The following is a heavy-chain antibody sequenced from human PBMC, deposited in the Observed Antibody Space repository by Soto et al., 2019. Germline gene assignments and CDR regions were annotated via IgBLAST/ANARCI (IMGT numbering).Heavy chain of an antibody. J-gene: IGHJ5*01. CDR1: GDSVSSKSAA. CDR2: TYYRSKWST. V-gene: IGHV6-1*01. D-gene: IGHD1-26*01. Sequence: TLSLTCVISGDSVSSKSAAWNWIRQSPSRGLEWLGRTYYRSKWSTDYAVSVKSRITINPDTSKNQFSLQLNSVTPEDTALYYCTRALSGSYDSWGQGTLVTVSS. CDR3: TRALSGSYDS.